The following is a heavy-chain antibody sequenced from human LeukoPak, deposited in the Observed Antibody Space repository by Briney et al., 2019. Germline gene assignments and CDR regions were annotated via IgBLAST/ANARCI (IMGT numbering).Heavy chain of an antibody. J-gene: IGHJ6*02. Sequence: ASVKVSCKASGYTFTSYGISWVRQAPGQGLEWMGWISAYNGNTNYAQKLQGRVTMTTDTSTSTAYMELRRLRSDDTAVYYCARDRRYSSSWYVRLYYYYYGMDVWGQGTTVTVSS. CDR2: ISAYNGNT. CDR1: GYTFTSYG. D-gene: IGHD6-13*01. CDR3: ARDRRYSSSWYVRLYYYYYGMDV. V-gene: IGHV1-18*01.